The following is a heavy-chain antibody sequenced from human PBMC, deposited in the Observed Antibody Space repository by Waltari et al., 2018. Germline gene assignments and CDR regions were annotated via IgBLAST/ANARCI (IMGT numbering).Heavy chain of an antibody. D-gene: IGHD3-16*02. V-gene: IGHV1-69*02. Sequence: QVQLVQSGAEVKKPGSSVKVSCKASGGTFSSYTISWVRQAPGPGLEWMGRIIPILGIANYAQKCQGRGTITADKATSTAYMELSSLRSEDTAVYYCARAFDDYVWGSYREHYYYYGMDVWGQGTTVTVSS. CDR3: ARAFDDYVWGSYREHYYYYGMDV. CDR1: GGTFSSYT. CDR2: IIPILGIA. J-gene: IGHJ6*02.